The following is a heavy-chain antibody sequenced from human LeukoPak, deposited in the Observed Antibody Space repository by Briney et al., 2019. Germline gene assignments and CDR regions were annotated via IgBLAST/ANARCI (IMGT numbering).Heavy chain of an antibody. D-gene: IGHD3-10*01. V-gene: IGHV1-3*01. CDR3: ARSGVRGVIIPWFDP. Sequence: ASVKVSCKASGYTFTSYAMHWVRQAPGQRLEWMGWINAGNGNTKCSQKFQGRVTITRDTSASTAYMELSSLRSEDTAVYYCARSGVRGVIIPWFDPWGQGTLVTVSS. CDR2: INAGNGNT. J-gene: IGHJ5*02. CDR1: GYTFTSYA.